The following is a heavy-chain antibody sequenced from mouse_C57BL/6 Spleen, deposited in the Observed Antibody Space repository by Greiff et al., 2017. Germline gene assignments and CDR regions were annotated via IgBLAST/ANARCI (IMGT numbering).Heavy chain of an antibody. CDR2: IHPNSGST. CDR3: AREGIYGWFAY. CDR1: GYTFTSYW. J-gene: IGHJ3*01. Sequence: QVQLQQPGAELVKPGASVKLSCKASGYTFTSYWMHWVKQRPGQGLEWIGMIHPNSGSTNYNEKFKSKATLTIDKSSNTAYMQLSSLTSEDPAVYYCAREGIYGWFAYWGQGTLVTVSA. V-gene: IGHV1-64*01. D-gene: IGHD1-1*01.